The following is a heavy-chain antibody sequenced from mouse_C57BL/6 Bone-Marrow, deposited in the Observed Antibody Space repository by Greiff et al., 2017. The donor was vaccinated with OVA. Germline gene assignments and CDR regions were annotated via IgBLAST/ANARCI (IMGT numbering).Heavy chain of an antibody. CDR3: ARSRQLRLRRAY. V-gene: IGHV1-64*01. Sequence: QVQLQQPGAELVKPGASVKLSCKASGYTFTSYWMHWVKQRPGQGLEWIGMIHPNSGSTNYNEKFKSKATLTVDKSSSTAYMQLSSLTYEDSAVYYCARSRQLRLRRAYWGQGTLVTVSA. CDR2: IHPNSGST. J-gene: IGHJ3*01. D-gene: IGHD3-2*02. CDR1: GYTFTSYW.